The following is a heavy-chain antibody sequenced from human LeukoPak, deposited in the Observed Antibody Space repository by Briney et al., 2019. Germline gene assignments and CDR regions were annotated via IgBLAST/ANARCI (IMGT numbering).Heavy chain of an antibody. CDR3: ARDSSYNFDY. CDR2: IYYSGST. D-gene: IGHD3-10*01. Sequence: SETLSLTCTVSGGSISSYYWSWIRQPPGKGLEWIGYIYYSGSTNYNPSLKSRVTISVDTSKNQFSLKLSSVTAADTAVYYCARDSSYNFDYWGQGTLVTVSS. V-gene: IGHV4-59*01. CDR1: GGSISSYY. J-gene: IGHJ4*02.